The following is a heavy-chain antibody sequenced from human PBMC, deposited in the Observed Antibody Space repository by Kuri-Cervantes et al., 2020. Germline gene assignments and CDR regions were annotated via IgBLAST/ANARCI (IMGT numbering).Heavy chain of an antibody. CDR2: IYYSGST. D-gene: IGHD1/OR15-1a*01. CDR1: GGSISSSSYY. Sequence: LRLSCTVSGGSISSSSYYWGWIRQPPGKGLEWIGYIYYSGSTYYNPSLKSRVTISVDTSKNQFSLKLSSVTAADTAVYYCARGHPYGEHFDYWGQGTLVTVSS. J-gene: IGHJ4*02. V-gene: IGHV4-30-4*08. CDR3: ARGHPYGEHFDY.